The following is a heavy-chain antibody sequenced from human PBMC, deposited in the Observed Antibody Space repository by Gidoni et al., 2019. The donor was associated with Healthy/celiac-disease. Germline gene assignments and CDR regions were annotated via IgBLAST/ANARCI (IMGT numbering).Heavy chain of an antibody. Sequence: EVQLLESGGGLVQPGGSLSLSCAASGFTFSSYAMSWVGQAPGKGLEWVSAISGSGGSTDYADSVKGRFTISRDNSKNTLYLQMNSLRAEDTAVYYCAKVTWATTEFDYWGQGTLVTVSS. CDR2: ISGSGGST. V-gene: IGHV3-23*01. CDR1: GFTFSSYA. J-gene: IGHJ4*02. CDR3: AKVTWATTEFDY. D-gene: IGHD4-17*01.